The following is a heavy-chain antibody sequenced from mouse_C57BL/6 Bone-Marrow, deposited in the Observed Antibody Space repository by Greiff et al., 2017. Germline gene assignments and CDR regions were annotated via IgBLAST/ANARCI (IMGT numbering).Heavy chain of an antibody. V-gene: IGHV1-55*01. CDR3: ARAYLQPVWYFDV. CDR2: ISRGSGST. CDR1: GYTFTSYW. D-gene: IGHD3-1*01. Sequence: QVQLLQSGADLVKPGASVKMSCKASGYTFTSYWITWVKQRPGQGLEWVGDISRGSGSTNYTENLKSKTTMTGDTATNTAYMQLSSLTSEDSAVYYGARAYLQPVWYFDVWGTGTTVTVSS. J-gene: IGHJ1*03.